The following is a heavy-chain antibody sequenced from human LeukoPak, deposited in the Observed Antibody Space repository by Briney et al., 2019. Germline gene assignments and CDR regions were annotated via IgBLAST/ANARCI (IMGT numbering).Heavy chain of an antibody. CDR3: ARGSCSNIRCHDAFDI. CDR1: GFTFSSYS. J-gene: IGHJ3*02. Sequence: PGGSLRLSCAASGFTFSSYSMNWVRQAPGKGLEWVSSISSSSSYIYYADSVKGRFTISRDNAKNSLYLQMNSLRAEDTAVYYCARGSCSNIRCHDAFDIWGQGTMVTVSS. D-gene: IGHD2-2*01. V-gene: IGHV3-21*01. CDR2: ISSSSSYI.